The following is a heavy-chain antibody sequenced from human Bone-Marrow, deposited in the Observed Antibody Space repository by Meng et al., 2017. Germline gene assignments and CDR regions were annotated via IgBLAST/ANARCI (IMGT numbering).Heavy chain of an antibody. CDR1: GFTFSSYW. Sequence: GESLKISCAASGFTFSSYWMHWVRQAPGKGLVWVSRINSDGSSTCYADSVKGRFAISRDNSKNTLDLQMNSLRAEDTALYYCARDFDDFWSGFDHWGQGTLVTVSS. V-gene: IGHV3-74*01. J-gene: IGHJ4*02. CDR2: INSDGSST. D-gene: IGHD3-3*01. CDR3: ARDFDDFWSGFDH.